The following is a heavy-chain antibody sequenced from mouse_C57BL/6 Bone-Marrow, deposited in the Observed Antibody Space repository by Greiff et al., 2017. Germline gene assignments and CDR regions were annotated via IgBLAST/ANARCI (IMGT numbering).Heavy chain of an antibody. D-gene: IGHD2-3*01. V-gene: IGHV1-81*01. Sequence: QVQLQQSGAELARPGASVKLSCKASGYTFTSYGISWVKQRTGQGLEWIGEIYPRSGNTYYNEKFKGKATLTADKSSSTAYMELRSLTSEDSAVYFCARNDGYYVWFAYWGQGTLVTVSA. CDR1: GYTFTSYG. CDR2: IYPRSGNT. J-gene: IGHJ3*01. CDR3: ARNDGYYVWFAY.